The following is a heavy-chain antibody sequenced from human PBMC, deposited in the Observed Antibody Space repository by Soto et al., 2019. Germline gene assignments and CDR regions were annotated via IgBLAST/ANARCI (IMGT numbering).Heavy chain of an antibody. CDR1: GFTFSSYG. D-gene: IGHD3-22*01. CDR3: ARDEYYYDSSGPGPDY. CDR2: IWYDGSNK. Sequence: PGGSLRLSCAASGFTFSSYGMHWVRQAPGKGLEWVAVIWYDGSNKYYADPVKGRFTISRDNSKNTLYLQMNSLRAEDTAVYYCARDEYYYDSSGPGPDYWGQGTLVTVSS. V-gene: IGHV3-33*01. J-gene: IGHJ4*02.